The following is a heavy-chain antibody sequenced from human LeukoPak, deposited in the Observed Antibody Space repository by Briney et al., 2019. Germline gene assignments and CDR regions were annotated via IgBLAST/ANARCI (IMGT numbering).Heavy chain of an antibody. CDR2: IYYSGST. CDR1: GGSISSYY. D-gene: IGHD2-21*02. CDR3: ARGNCGGDCYSINYYYGMDV. V-gene: IGHV4-59*01. Sequence: SETLSLTCTVSGGSISSYYWSWLRQPPAKGLEWIGYIYYSGSTNYNPSLKSRVTISVDTSKNQFSLKLSSVTAADTAVYYCARGNCGGDCYSINYYYGMDVWGQGTTVTVSS. J-gene: IGHJ6*02.